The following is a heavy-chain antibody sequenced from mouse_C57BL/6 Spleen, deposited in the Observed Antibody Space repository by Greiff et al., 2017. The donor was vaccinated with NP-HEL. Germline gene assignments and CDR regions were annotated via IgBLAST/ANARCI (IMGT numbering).Heavy chain of an antibody. Sequence: EVQLQQSGTVLARPGASVKMSCKTSGYTFTSYWMHWVKQRPGQGLEWIGAIYPGNSDTSYNQKFKGKAKLTAVTSASTAYIELSSLTNEDSAVYYCTRLRDYEGYYAMDYWGQGTSVTVSS. J-gene: IGHJ4*01. CDR1: GYTFTSYW. V-gene: IGHV1-5*01. CDR3: TRLRDYEGYYAMDY. CDR2: IYPGNSDT. D-gene: IGHD2-4*01.